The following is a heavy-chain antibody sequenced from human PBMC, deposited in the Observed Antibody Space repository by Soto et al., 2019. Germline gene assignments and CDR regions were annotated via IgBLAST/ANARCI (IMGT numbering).Heavy chain of an antibody. Sequence: QVQLQESGPGLVKPSQTLSLTCTVSGGSISSGDYYWSWIRQPPGKGLEWIGSIYYSGSTYYNPSPNCLVTITVATSTNQASLKLSPVTAAHAAVYYSASRHSSPFFYYWGQGTLLTVSS. CDR3: ASRHSSPFFYY. V-gene: IGHV4-30-4*01. J-gene: IGHJ4*02. D-gene: IGHD6-13*01. CDR2: IYYSGST. CDR1: GGSISSGDYY.